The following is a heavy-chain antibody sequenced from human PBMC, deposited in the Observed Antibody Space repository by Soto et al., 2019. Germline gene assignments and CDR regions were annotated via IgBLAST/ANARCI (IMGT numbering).Heavy chain of an antibody. Sequence: GPQRHSYTASELNCRSYSMNWVSKAPWKGLEWVSYISSSSSTIYYADSVKGRFTISRDNAKNSLYLQMNSLRDEDTAVYYCARDRVSCSSTSCYAYLYYYYGMDVWGQGTTVTVSS. V-gene: IGHV3-48*02. CDR3: ARDRVSCSSTSCYAYLYYYYGMDV. CDR2: ISSSSSTI. D-gene: IGHD2-2*01. CDR1: ELNCRSYS. J-gene: IGHJ6*02.